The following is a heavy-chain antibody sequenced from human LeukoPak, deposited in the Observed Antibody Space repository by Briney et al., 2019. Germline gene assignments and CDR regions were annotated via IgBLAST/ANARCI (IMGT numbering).Heavy chain of an antibody. Sequence: GGSLRLSCAASGFTFSNYAMRWVRQAPGKGLEWVSVIYSGGSTYYADSVKGRFTISRDNSKNTLYLQMNSLRAEDTAVYYCAKALGRLWFGEFSDNYYMDVWGKGTTVTISS. D-gene: IGHD3-10*01. J-gene: IGHJ6*03. CDR2: IYSGGST. CDR1: GFTFSNYA. V-gene: IGHV3-23*03. CDR3: AKALGRLWFGEFSDNYYMDV.